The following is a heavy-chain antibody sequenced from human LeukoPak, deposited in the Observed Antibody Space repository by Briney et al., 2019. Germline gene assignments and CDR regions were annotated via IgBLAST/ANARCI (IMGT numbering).Heavy chain of an antibody. Sequence: LRLSRAASGFTFDDYAMHWVRQAPGKGLEWVSGFSWNSGSIGYADSVKGRFTISRDNAKNSLYLQMNSLRAEDTALYYCAKDMITFGGVSGHYGMDVWGQGTTVTVSS. CDR3: AKDMITFGGVSGHYGMDV. V-gene: IGHV3-9*01. D-gene: IGHD3-16*01. CDR2: FSWNSGSI. J-gene: IGHJ6*02. CDR1: GFTFDDYA.